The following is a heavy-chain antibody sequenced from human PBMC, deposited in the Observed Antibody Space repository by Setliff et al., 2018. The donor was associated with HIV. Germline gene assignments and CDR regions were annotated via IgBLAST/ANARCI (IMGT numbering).Heavy chain of an antibody. Sequence: PSETLSLTCTVSGGSINTINYYWVRQAPGKGLEWVSYISSSSSTIYYADSVRGRFTISRDNAKNFLYLQMNSLRAEDTAVYYCARVVVIWENGPNWFDPWGQGTLVTVSS. CDR2: ISSSSSTI. D-gene: IGHD3-16*02. J-gene: IGHJ5*02. CDR3: ARVVVIWENGPNWFDP. V-gene: IGHV3-48*01. CDR1: GGSINTIN.